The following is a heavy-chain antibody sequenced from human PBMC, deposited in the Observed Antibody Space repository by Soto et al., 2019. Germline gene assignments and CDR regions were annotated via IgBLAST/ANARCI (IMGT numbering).Heavy chain of an antibody. CDR2: ISSDGNTI. J-gene: IGHJ4*02. Sequence: PGGSLRLSCAASGFTFSDYYMSWIRQPPGKGLECVSYISSDGNTIHYADSVKGRFTISRDNAKKSLYLQTNSLRAEDTAVYYCARDGIAASGFFDYWGQGTLVTVSS. CDR3: ARDGIAASGFFDY. D-gene: IGHD6-13*01. V-gene: IGHV3-11*01. CDR1: GFTFSDYY.